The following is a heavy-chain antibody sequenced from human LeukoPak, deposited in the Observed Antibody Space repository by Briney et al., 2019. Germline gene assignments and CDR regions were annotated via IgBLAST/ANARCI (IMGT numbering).Heavy chain of an antibody. CDR2: ISSNGGST. D-gene: IGHD3-3*01. V-gene: IGHV3-64*01. Sequence: PGGSLRLSCAASGFTFSSYAMHWVRQAPGKGLEYVSAISSNGGSTCYANSVKGRFTISRDNSKNTLYLQMGSLRAEDMAVYYCARVLVGPDAFDIWGQGTMVTVSS. CDR3: ARVLVGPDAFDI. J-gene: IGHJ3*02. CDR1: GFTFSSYA.